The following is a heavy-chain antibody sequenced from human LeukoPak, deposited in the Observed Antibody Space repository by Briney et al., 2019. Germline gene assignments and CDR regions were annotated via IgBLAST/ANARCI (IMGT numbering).Heavy chain of an antibody. Sequence: SETLSLTCAVYGGSFSGYYWSWIRQPPGKGLEWIGEINHSGSTNYNPSLKSRVTISVDTSKNQFSLKLSSVTAADTAEYYCAREGAIGYCSSTSCSPPDYWGQGTLVTVSS. CDR3: AREGAIGYCSSTSCSPPDY. V-gene: IGHV4-34*01. J-gene: IGHJ4*02. CDR2: INHSGST. D-gene: IGHD2-2*01. CDR1: GGSFSGYY.